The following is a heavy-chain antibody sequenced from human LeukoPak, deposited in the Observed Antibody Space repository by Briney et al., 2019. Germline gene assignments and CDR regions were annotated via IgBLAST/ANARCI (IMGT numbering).Heavy chain of an antibody. Sequence: GGSLRLSCAASGFTFSSYGMNWVRQAPGKGLEWISYISSSSTSIYYADSVKGRFTISRDNAKNSLFLQMNSPRAEDTAVYYCARYGDYSSQAPFDYWGQGTLVTVSS. V-gene: IGHV3-48*04. D-gene: IGHD4-17*01. CDR1: GFTFSSYG. CDR2: ISSSSTSI. J-gene: IGHJ4*02. CDR3: ARYGDYSSQAPFDY.